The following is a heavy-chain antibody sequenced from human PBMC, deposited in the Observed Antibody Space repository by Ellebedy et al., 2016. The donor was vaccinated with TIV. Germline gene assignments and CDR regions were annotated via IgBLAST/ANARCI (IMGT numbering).Heavy chain of an antibody. J-gene: IGHJ4*02. CDR3: AKDVGSVIVVVGGSFDS. V-gene: IGHV3-30*18. CDR1: GFTFSSYG. Sequence: GESLKISCAASGFTFSSYGMNWVRQAPGKGLEWVAIISNDGSKKYYADSVKGRFTISRNNSKNTRYLQMNSLRAEDTAVYYCAKDVGSVIVVVGGSFDSWGQGTLVTVYS. D-gene: IGHD2-15*01. CDR2: ISNDGSKK.